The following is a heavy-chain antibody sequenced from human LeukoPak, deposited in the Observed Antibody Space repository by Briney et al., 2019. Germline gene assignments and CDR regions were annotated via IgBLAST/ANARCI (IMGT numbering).Heavy chain of an antibody. Sequence: SETLSLTCAVYGGSFSGYYWSWIRQPPGKGLEWIGEINHSGSTNYNPSLKSRVTISVGTSKNQFSLKLSSVTAADTAVYYCARGFRANGPKKNWFDPWGQGTLVTVSS. D-gene: IGHD2-8*01. V-gene: IGHV4-34*01. CDR2: INHSGST. CDR1: GGSFSGYY. J-gene: IGHJ5*02. CDR3: ARGFRANGPKKNWFDP.